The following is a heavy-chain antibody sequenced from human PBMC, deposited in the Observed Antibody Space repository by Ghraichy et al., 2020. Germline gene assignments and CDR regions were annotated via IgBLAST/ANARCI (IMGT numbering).Heavy chain of an antibody. CDR2: ISGSGGNT. CDR3: AKDKVVPLGDFDI. J-gene: IGHJ3*02. CDR1: GFTFSIYA. Sequence: GGSLRLSCAASGFTFSIYAMSWVRQAPGKGLEWVSTISGSGGNTDYADSVKGRFTISRDNSKNTLYLQMNSLRAGDTAVYSCAKDKVVPLGDFDIWGQGTMVTVSS. D-gene: IGHD2-2*01. V-gene: IGHV3-23*01.